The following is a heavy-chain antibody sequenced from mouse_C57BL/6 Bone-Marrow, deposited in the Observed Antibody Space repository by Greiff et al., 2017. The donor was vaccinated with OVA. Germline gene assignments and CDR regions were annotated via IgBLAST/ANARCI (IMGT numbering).Heavy chain of an antibody. V-gene: IGHV1-81*01. CDR3: ARNGLPVDY. CDR1: GYTFTSYG. CDR2: IYPRSGNT. Sequence: QVQLQQSGAELARPGASVKLSCKASGYTFTSYGISWVKQRTGQGLEWIGEIYPRSGNTYYNEKFKGKATLTADKSSSTAYMELRSLTSEDSAVYFCARNGLPVDYWGQGTTLTVSS. D-gene: IGHD2-2*01. J-gene: IGHJ2*01.